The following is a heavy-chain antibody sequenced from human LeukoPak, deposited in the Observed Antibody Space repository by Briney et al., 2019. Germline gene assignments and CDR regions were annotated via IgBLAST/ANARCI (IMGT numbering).Heavy chain of an antibody. CDR2: ISGSGDST. CDR1: GYTFSTYA. J-gene: IGHJ4*02. D-gene: IGHD3-3*01. Sequence: PGGSLRLSCAASGYTFSTYAVNWVRQAPGKGLEWVSTISGSGDSTYYADSVKGRFTISRDNAKNSLYLQMNSLRAEDTAVYYCARAGDRITIFGVVIPFNYWGQGTLVTVSS. V-gene: IGHV3-23*01. CDR3: ARAGDRITIFGVVIPFNY.